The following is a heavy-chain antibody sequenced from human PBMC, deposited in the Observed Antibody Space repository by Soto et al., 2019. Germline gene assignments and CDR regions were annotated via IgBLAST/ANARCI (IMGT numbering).Heavy chain of an antibody. J-gene: IGHJ6*02. CDR2: IIPIFGTA. CDR1: GGTFSSYA. D-gene: IGHD1-26*01. Sequence: QVQLVQSGAEVKKPGSSVKVSCKASGGTFSSYAISWVRQAPGQGLEWMGGIIPIFGTANYAQKFQGRVTITADESTSTAYMELSSLRSEDTAVYYCARRWELRGTNDYYYYYGMDVWGQGTTVTVSS. V-gene: IGHV1-69*01. CDR3: ARRWELRGTNDYYYYYGMDV.